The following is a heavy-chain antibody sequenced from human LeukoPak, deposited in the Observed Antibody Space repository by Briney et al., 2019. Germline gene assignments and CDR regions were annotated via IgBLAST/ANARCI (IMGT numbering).Heavy chain of an antibody. CDR1: IGSISSSKW. D-gene: IGHD2-8*02. CDR2: IYLYGTT. J-gene: IGHJ4*02. Sequence: SETLSLTCSVSIGSISSSKWWSWVRQSPVKGLEWIGEIYLYGTTNYNPSFTSRVTMSVDRSRNQFSLKLTSETAADTAVYYCAREDTGGLDYWGQGILVTVSP. CDR3: AREDTGGLDY. V-gene: IGHV4-4*02.